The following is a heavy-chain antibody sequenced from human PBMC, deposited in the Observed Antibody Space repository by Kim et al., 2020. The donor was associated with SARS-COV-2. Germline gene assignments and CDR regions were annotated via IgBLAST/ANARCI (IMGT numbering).Heavy chain of an antibody. CDR1: GFTFSDYY. CDR3: ARAFTYYYDRSGYYDLGYFDY. Sequence: GGSLRLSCAASGFTFSDYYMSWIRQAPGKGLEWVSYISSSGSTIYYADSVKGRFTISRDNAKNSLYLQMNSLRAEDTAVYYCARAFTYYYDRSGYYDLGYFDYWGQGTLVTVSS. V-gene: IGHV3-11*01. J-gene: IGHJ4*02. D-gene: IGHD3-22*01. CDR2: ISSSGSTI.